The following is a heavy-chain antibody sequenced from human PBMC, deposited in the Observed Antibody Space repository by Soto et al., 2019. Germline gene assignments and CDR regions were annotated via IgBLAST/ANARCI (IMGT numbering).Heavy chain of an antibody. V-gene: IGHV5-51*01. D-gene: IGHD3-10*01. CDR1: GYSFTSYW. Sequence: GESLKISCKGSGYSFTSYWIGWVRQMPGKGLEWMGIIYPGDSDTRYSPSFQGQVTISADKPISTAYLQWSSLKASDTAMYYCARHGAYYGSGSYPYYYYGMDVWGQGTTVTVSS. J-gene: IGHJ6*02. CDR2: IYPGDSDT. CDR3: ARHGAYYGSGSYPYYYYGMDV.